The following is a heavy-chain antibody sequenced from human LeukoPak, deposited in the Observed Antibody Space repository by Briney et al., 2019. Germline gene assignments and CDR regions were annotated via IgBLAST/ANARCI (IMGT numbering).Heavy chain of an antibody. CDR1: GFTFSDYY. Sequence: GGSLRLSCAASGFTFSDYYMSWIRQAPGKGLEWVSYISSSSSYTNYADSVKGRITISRDNAKNSLYLQMNSLRAEDTAVYYCASYSTVTLFQHWGQGTLVTVSS. V-gene: IGHV3-11*06. CDR2: ISSSSSYT. D-gene: IGHD4-17*01. J-gene: IGHJ1*01. CDR3: ASYSTVTLFQH.